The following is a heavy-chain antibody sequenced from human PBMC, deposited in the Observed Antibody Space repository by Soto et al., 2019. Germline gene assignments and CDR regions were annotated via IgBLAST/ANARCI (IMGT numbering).Heavy chain of an antibody. V-gene: IGHV2-5*02. Sequence: QITLKESGPTLVKPTQTLTLTCTLSGFSLSSTRVGVGWIRQPPGKALEWLGLIYWDDVKRYSPSLSSRLTVTKDTSNNQGVLTMNNMDPVDTATYVCAHAYRCRDCSLAYWGHGTLVPVSS. CDR3: AHAYRCRDCSLAY. D-gene: IGHD2-21*02. CDR2: IYWDDVK. CDR1: GFSLSSTRVG. J-gene: IGHJ4*01.